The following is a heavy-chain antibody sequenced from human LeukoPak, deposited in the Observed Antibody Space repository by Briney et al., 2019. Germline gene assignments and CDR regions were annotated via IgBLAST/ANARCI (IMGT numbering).Heavy chain of an antibody. J-gene: IGHJ3*02. Sequence: ASVKVSCKASGYTFTSYVISWVRQAPGQGLEWMGWISAYNGNTNYAQELQGRVTMTTDTSTSTAYMELRSLRSDDTAVYYCARVAEMATGPRGCDAFDIWGQGTMVTVSS. CDR3: ARVAEMATGPRGCDAFDI. CDR2: ISAYNGNT. V-gene: IGHV1-18*01. CDR1: GYTFTSYV. D-gene: IGHD5-24*01.